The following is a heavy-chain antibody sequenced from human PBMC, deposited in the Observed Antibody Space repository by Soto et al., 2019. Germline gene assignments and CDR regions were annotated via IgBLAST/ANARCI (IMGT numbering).Heavy chain of an antibody. Sequence: QVQLQQWGAGLLKPSETLSLTCAVYGGSFSGYYWSWIRQPPGKGLEWIGEINHSGSTNYNPSLKSRVTISVDTSKNQFSLKLSSVTAADTAVYYCARCFGESYGDYGYYWGQGTLVTVSS. D-gene: IGHD4-17*01. CDR2: INHSGST. J-gene: IGHJ4*02. CDR1: GGSFSGYY. V-gene: IGHV4-34*01. CDR3: ARCFGESYGDYGYY.